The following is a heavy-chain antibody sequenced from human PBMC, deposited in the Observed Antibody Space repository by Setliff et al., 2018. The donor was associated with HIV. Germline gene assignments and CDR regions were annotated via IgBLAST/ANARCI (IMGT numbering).Heavy chain of an antibody. V-gene: IGHV4-59*01. D-gene: IGHD3-22*01. CDR1: GDPISTYY. CDR3: ARGNYDTSDYYTNFYYYHMDV. CDR2: VYYSGST. J-gene: IGHJ6*03. Sequence: LSLTCTVSGDPISTYYWSWVRKPPGKGLEWIGYVYYSGSTSYSPSLRGRVTMSVDPSKNQFSLKLNSVTAADTAIYYCARGNYDTSDYYTNFYYYHMDVWGKGTAVTVSS.